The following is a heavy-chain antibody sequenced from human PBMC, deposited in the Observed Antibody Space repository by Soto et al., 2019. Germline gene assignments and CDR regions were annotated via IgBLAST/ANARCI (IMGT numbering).Heavy chain of an antibody. CDR2: ISGSGGTA. CDR3: AKGRGQNWNFDY. CDR1: GFTFSSYA. D-gene: IGHD1-1*01. V-gene: IGHV3-23*01. Sequence: EVQLLESGGGSVQPGGSLRLSCAASGFTFSSYAMHWVRRPPGQGLEWVSSISGSGGTAYYADSVKGRFSISRDSLVNTLYLQMNSLRDEDTAVYYCAKGRGQNWNFDYWGQGTLVTVSP. J-gene: IGHJ4*02.